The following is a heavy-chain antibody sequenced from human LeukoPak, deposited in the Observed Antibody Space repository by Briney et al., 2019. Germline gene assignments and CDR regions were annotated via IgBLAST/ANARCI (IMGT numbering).Heavy chain of an antibody. V-gene: IGHV3-53*04. CDR2: IYSGGST. Sequence: SGGSLRLSCAASGFTVSSNYMSWVRQAPGKGLEGVSVIYSGGSTYYADSVKGRFTISRHNSKNTLYLQMNSLRAEDTAVYYCARGTFGLRYFDWLLFDYWGQGTLVTVSS. D-gene: IGHD3-9*01. CDR3: ARGTFGLRYFDWLLFDY. CDR1: GFTVSSNY. J-gene: IGHJ4*02.